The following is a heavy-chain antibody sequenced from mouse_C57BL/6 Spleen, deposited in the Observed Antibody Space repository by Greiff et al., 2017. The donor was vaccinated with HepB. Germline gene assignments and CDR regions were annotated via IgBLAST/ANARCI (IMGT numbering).Heavy chain of an antibody. Sequence: QVQLQQPGAELVKPGASVKLSCKASGYTFTSYWMPWVKQRPGQGLEWIGMIHPNSGSTNYNEKFKSKATLTVDKSSSTAYMQLSSLTSEDSAVYYCARRGYGSWYFDVWGTGTTVTVSS. CDR1: GYTFTSYW. V-gene: IGHV1-64*01. CDR2: IHPNSGST. J-gene: IGHJ1*03. D-gene: IGHD2-2*01. CDR3: ARRGYGSWYFDV.